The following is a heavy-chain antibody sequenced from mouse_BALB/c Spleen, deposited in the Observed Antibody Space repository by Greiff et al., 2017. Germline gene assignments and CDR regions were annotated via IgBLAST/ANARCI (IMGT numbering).Heavy chain of an antibody. D-gene: IGHD2-10*02. CDR2: ISSGGSYT. V-gene: IGHV5-6*01. CDR3: ARAYGKKDWYFDV. Sequence: EVQLVESGGDLVKPGGSLKLSCAASGFTFSSYGMSWVRQTPDKRLEWVATISSGGSYTYYPDSVKGRFTISRDNAKNTLYLQMSSLKSEDTAMYYCARAYGKKDWYFDVWGAGTTVTVSS. CDR1: GFTFSSYG. J-gene: IGHJ1*01.